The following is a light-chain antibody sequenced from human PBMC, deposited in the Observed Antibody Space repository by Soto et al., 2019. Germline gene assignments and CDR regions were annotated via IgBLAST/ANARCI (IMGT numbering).Light chain of an antibody. J-gene: IGKJ1*01. CDR3: QQYCCSPKT. V-gene: IGKV3-20*01. CDR2: GAS. Sequence: EIGLTQSPATLSLSPGVRATLSCRASQSVGSNYLAWYQQKPGQAPRLLIYGASSRATGIPDRFSGSGSATEFTLTISRLEPEEFAVYYCQQYCCSPKTFGQGTKVEV. CDR1: QSVGSNY.